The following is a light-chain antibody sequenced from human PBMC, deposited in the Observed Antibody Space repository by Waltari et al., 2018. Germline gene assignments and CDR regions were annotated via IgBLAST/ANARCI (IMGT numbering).Light chain of an antibody. CDR1: QSVTRY. CDR3: QQYGAWPLT. Sequence: EIVLTQSPGTLSLSPGERVTLSCRASQSVTRYLGWYQKKPGQAPRLLIYDGSSRATGVPARFSGSGSGTEFTLTISSLQSEDLAVYYCQQYGAWPLTFGGGSKVEF. CDR2: DGS. V-gene: IGKV3-15*01. J-gene: IGKJ4*01.